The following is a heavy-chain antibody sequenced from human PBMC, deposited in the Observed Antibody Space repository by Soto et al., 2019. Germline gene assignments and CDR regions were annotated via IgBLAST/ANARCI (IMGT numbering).Heavy chain of an antibody. Sequence: NPSETLSLTCTVSGGSVSSGGYYWSWIRQRPGKGLEWIGYIYYIGSTFYNPSLKSRVAMSLDTSKNQFSLNLSSVTAADTAVYYCAREAGDSNIWFLDYWGQGTLVTVSS. J-gene: IGHJ4*02. V-gene: IGHV4-31*03. CDR2: IYYIGST. CDR3: AREAGDSNIWFLDY. D-gene: IGHD6-13*01. CDR1: GGSVSSGGYY.